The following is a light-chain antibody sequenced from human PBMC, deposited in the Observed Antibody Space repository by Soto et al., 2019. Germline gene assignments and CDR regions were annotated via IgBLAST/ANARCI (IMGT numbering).Light chain of an antibody. V-gene: IGKV3-15*01. Sequence: MTQSPGTLSVSPGERATLSCKASQSVSSNLAWYQQKPGQAPRLLIYGASTRATAIPARFSGSGSGTEFTLTISSLQSEDFAVYYCQQYSYWPVTFGQGTKV. CDR3: QQYSYWPVT. CDR2: GAS. CDR1: QSVSSN. J-gene: IGKJ1*01.